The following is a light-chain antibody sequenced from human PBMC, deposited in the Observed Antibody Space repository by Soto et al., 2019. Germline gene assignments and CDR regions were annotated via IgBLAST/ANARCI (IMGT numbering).Light chain of an antibody. CDR2: KGT. CDR3: AXWDNSLKGLV. V-gene: IGLV1-44*01. CDR1: NSNIAGNS. Sequence: QSVLTQTPSVSATPGQRVTISCSGSNSNIAGNSVDWYHQVPGAAPRLLIYKGTLRPPGVPDRFSASKSGTSASLDITGLXXXXXXXXYCAXWDNSLKGLVFGGGTKVTVL. J-gene: IGLJ3*02.